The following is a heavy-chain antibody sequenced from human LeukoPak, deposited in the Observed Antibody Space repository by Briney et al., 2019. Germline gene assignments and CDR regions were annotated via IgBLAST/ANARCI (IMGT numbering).Heavy chain of an antibody. CDR2: IYYSGST. D-gene: IGHD5-24*01. CDR3: ARADGYKSRTVDAFDI. V-gene: IGHV4-30-4*07. J-gene: IGHJ3*02. CDR1: GDSISSGGYS. Sequence: SETLSLTCAVSGDSISSGGYSWSWIRQPPGKGLEWIGYIYYSGSTYYNPSLKSRVTISVDTSKNQFSLKLSSVTAADTAVYYCARADGYKSRTVDAFDIWGQGTMVTVSS.